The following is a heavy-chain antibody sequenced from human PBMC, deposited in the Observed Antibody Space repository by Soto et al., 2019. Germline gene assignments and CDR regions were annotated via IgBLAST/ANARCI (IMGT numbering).Heavy chain of an antibody. J-gene: IGHJ4*02. CDR3: TAYCSGTGYPFYTSDN. V-gene: IGHV3-73*01. CDR2: IKSRANNFAT. D-gene: IGHD2-15*01. CDR1: GFLFSDSA. Sequence: GGSLRLSCAASGFLFSDSAMHWVRQAPGKGLEWVGRIKSRANNFATAYVASVEGRFTISRDDSENTAYLEMSSLKIEDTAVYYCTAYCSGTGYPFYTSDNWGQGTLVTVSS.